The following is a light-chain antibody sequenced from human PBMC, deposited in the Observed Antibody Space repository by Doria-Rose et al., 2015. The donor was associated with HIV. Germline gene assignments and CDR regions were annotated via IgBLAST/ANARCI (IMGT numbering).Light chain of an antibody. V-gene: IGKV3-20*01. CDR3: HQYGTSWT. J-gene: IGKJ1*01. CDR1: QSFSSTY. CDR2: DRS. Sequence: TQSPGTLSLSPGERATLSCRASQSFSSTYLAWYQQKPGQAPSLLIYDRSTRATGIPDRFSDSGSGTDFTLTINRLEPEDFALYYCHQYGTSWTFGQGTKVEI.